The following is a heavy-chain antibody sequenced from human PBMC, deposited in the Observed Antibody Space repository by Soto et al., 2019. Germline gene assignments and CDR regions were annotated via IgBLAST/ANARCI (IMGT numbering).Heavy chain of an antibody. CDR3: AKDRGLYDVSGYVSDYFDY. Sequence: VQLVQSGGGVVQPGGSLRLSCVASGFTFSTDARHWVRQAPGKRLEWVSAISYDGINKDYGDSVKGRFTIYRDNSMNTLYLQMNSLRAEDTAVYYCAKDRGLYDVSGYVSDYFDYWGKGKLVTVS. CDR2: ISYDGINK. V-gene: IGHV3-30*18. CDR1: GFTFSTDA. J-gene: IGHJ4*02. D-gene: IGHD3-22*01.